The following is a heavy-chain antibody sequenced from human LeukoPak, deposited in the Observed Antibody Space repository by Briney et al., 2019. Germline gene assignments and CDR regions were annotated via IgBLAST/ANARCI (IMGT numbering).Heavy chain of an antibody. D-gene: IGHD4-11*01. CDR2: IYYSGST. CDR3: AKADYHDAFDI. V-gene: IGHV4-31*03. CDR1: GGSISSGGYY. Sequence: SETLSLTYTVSGGSISSGGYYWSWIRQHPGKGLEWIGYIYYSGSTYYNPSLKSRVTISVDTSKNQFSLKLSSVTAADTAVYYCAKADYHDAFDIWGQGTMVTVSS. J-gene: IGHJ3*02.